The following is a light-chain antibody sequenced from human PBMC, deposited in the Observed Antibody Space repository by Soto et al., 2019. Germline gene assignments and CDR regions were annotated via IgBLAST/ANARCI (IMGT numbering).Light chain of an antibody. V-gene: IGKV3-11*01. Sequence: EIVLTQSPVTLSVSPGERAALSCLASQSVSSSYLAWYQQKPGQAPRLLIYDASNRATGIPARFSGSGSGTDFTLTISSLEPEDFAVYYCQQRSNWPLTFGGGTKVHIK. CDR1: QSVSSSY. CDR2: DAS. J-gene: IGKJ4*01. CDR3: QQRSNWPLT.